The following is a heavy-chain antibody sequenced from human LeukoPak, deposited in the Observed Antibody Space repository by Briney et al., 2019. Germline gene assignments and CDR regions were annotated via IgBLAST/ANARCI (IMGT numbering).Heavy chain of an antibody. CDR2: ISAYNGNT. D-gene: IGHD2-15*01. CDR1: GYTFTSYG. Sequence: ASVKLSCKASGYTFTSYGISWVRQAPGQGLEWRGWISAYNGNTNYAQKLQGRVTMTTDTSTSTAYMELRSLRSDDTAVYYCARVDCSGDSCYLTTTYYYYYMDVWGKGTTVTVSS. CDR3: ARVDCSGDSCYLTTTYYYYYMDV. J-gene: IGHJ6*03. V-gene: IGHV1-18*01.